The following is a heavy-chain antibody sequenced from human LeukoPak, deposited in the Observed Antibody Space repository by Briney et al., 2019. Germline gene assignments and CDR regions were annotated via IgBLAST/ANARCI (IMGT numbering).Heavy chain of an antibody. CDR3: ARAYGDYHWWHWFDP. Sequence: PSETLSLTCTVSGGSISSSSYYWGWIRQPPGKGLEWIGSIYYIGSTYYNPSLKSRVTISVDTSKNQFSLKLSSVTAADTAVYYCARAYGDYHWWHWFDPWGQGTLVTVSS. V-gene: IGHV4-39*07. J-gene: IGHJ5*02. D-gene: IGHD4-17*01. CDR1: GGSISSSSYY. CDR2: IYYIGST.